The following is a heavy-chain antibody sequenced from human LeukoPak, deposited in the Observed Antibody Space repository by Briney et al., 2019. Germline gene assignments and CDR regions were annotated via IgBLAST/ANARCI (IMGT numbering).Heavy chain of an antibody. CDR3: ARVPREIMSI. D-gene: IGHD1-26*01. J-gene: IGHJ3*02. Sequence: GASVKVSCKASGYTFTSYDINWVRQATGQGLEWMGWMNPNSGYTGYAQKFQGRVSMTMNTSISTAYMELRSLRSEDTAVYYCARVPREIMSIWGQGTMVTVSS. V-gene: IGHV1-8*01. CDR2: MNPNSGYT. CDR1: GYTFTSYD.